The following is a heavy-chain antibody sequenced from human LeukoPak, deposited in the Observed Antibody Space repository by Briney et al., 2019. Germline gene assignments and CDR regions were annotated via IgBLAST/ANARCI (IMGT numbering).Heavy chain of an antibody. D-gene: IGHD4-17*01. J-gene: IGHJ4*02. CDR2: ISSSSSYI. Sequence: GGSLRLSCAASGFTFSSYSMNWVRQAPGKGLEWVSSISSSSSYIYYADSVKGRFTISRDNSKNTLYLQMNSLRAEDTAVYYCAKDRGDGDYGIAFDYWGQGTLVTVSS. V-gene: IGHV3-21*01. CDR3: AKDRGDGDYGIAFDY. CDR1: GFTFSSYS.